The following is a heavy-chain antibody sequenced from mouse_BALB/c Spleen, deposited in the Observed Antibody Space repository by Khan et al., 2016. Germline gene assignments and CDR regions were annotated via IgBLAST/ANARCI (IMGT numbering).Heavy chain of an antibody. CDR1: GYSITSDYA. CDR2: ISYSGST. Sequence: EVQLQESGPGLVKPSQSLSLTCTVTGYSITSDYAWNWIRQFPGNKLEWMGYISYSGSTSYNPSLKSRISITRDTSKNQFFLQLNSVTIEDTATYYCARYYDYDYYAMDYWGQGTSVTVSS. J-gene: IGHJ4*01. V-gene: IGHV3-2*02. D-gene: IGHD2-4*01. CDR3: ARYYDYDYYAMDY.